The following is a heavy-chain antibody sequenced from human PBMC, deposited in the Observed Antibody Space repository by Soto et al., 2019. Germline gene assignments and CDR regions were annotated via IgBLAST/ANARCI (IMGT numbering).Heavy chain of an antibody. V-gene: IGHV2-5*02. Sequence: QITLKESGPTLVTPTQTLTLTCTFSGFSLTETGMGVGWIRQPPGKALEWLALIYWDDDKRYSPSLKRGLTIRKDASQNQVLLTKTNVDAVDTAKYYCAHRRSGYFDSWGQGTLVTVSS. CDR3: AHRRSGYFDS. CDR2: IYWDDDK. CDR1: GFSLTETGMG. J-gene: IGHJ4*02.